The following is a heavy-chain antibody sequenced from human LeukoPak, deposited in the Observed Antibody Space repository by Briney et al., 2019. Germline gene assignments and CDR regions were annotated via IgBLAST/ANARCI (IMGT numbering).Heavy chain of an antibody. J-gene: IGHJ6*03. CDR1: GFSFRSYA. CDR3: ARVGGSGRRYMDV. D-gene: IGHD3-10*01. CDR2: ISYDGSNK. V-gene: IGHV3-30*04. Sequence: GRSLRLSCAASGFSFRSYAMHWVRQAPGKGLEWVALISYDGSNKYYADSVKGRFTISRDNSKNTLYLQMNSLRAEDTAVYYCARVGGSGRRYMDVWGKGTTVTVSS.